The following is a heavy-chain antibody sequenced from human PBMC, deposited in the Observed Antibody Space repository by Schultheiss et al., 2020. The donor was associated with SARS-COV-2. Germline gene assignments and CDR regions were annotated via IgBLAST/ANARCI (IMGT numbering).Heavy chain of an antibody. J-gene: IGHJ4*02. CDR1: GFTVSSNY. Sequence: GGSLRLSCAASGFTVSSNYMSWVRQAPGKGLEWVSAISGSGGSTYYADSVKGRFTISRDNAKNSLYLQMNSLRAEDTAVYYCAPLSLDSSTVYWGQGTLVTVSS. V-gene: IGHV3-21*04. CDR3: APLSLDSSTVY. CDR2: ISGSGGST. D-gene: IGHD6-19*01.